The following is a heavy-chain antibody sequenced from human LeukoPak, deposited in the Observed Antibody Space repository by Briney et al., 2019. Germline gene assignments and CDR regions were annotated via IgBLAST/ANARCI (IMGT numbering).Heavy chain of an antibody. J-gene: IGHJ4*02. D-gene: IGHD1-26*01. V-gene: IGHV3-30*02. Sequence: GGSLRLSCAASGFTFSSYGMHWVRQAPGKGLEWVAFIRYDGSNKYYADSVKGRFTISRDNSKNTLYLQMNSLRAEDTAVYYCANAAGSYWELYSGYYSDYWGQGTLVTVSS. CDR3: ANAAGSYWELYSGYYSDY. CDR1: GFTFSSYG. CDR2: IRYDGSNK.